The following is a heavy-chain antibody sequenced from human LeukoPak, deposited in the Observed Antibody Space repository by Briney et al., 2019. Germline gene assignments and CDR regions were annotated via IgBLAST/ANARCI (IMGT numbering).Heavy chain of an antibody. CDR3: ARDLAYSSSWYLGGYYYYYYMDV. D-gene: IGHD6-13*01. J-gene: IGHJ6*03. V-gene: IGHV1-69*06. CDR2: IIPIFGTA. CDR1: GGTFRSYA. Sequence: SVKVSCKASGGTFRSYAISWVRQAPGQGLEWMGGIIPIFGTANYAQKFQGRVTITADKSTSTAYMELSSLRSEDTAVYYCARDLAYSSSWYLGGYYYYYYMDVWGKGTTVTISS.